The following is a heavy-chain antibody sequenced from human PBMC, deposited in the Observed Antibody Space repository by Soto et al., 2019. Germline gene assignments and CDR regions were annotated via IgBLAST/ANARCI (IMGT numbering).Heavy chain of an antibody. CDR2: ITDGGGST. D-gene: IGHD2-15*01. CDR3: AKGLPCSGGSCYSFDY. CDR1: GFTFSYYV. J-gene: IGHJ4*02. V-gene: IGHV3-23*01. Sequence: EVQLLESGGSLVQPEGSLRLSCAASGFTFSYYVMTWVRQAPGMGLEWVSAITDGGGSTYYADSVKGRFTISRDNSKNTLYLQMNSLRAEDTAVYYCAKGLPCSGGSCYSFDYWGQGTLVTVSS.